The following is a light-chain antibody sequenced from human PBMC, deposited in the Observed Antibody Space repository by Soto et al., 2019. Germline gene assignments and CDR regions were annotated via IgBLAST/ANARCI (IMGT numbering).Light chain of an antibody. Sequence: QSVLTQPASVSGSPGQSITISCTATSSDVGSFNYVSWYKHHPGKAPKLMIYEVTSRPSGVSNRFSGSKSGNTASLTISGLQAEDEADYYCVSYATSTTLYVFGSGTKVTVL. CDR1: SSDVGSFNY. CDR2: EVT. CDR3: VSYATSTTLYV. J-gene: IGLJ1*01. V-gene: IGLV2-14*01.